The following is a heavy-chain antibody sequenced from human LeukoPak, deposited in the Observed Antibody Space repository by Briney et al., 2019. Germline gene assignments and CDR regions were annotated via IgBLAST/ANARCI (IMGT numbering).Heavy chain of an antibody. D-gene: IGHD1-26*01. V-gene: IGHV3-66*02. Sequence: GGSLRLSCAASRFTVSSNYMSWVRQAPGKGLEWVSVIYSGGSTYYADSVKGRFTISRDNSKNTLYLQMNSLRAEDTAVYYCARSLIKWELLHWGQGTLVTVSS. J-gene: IGHJ4*02. CDR1: RFTVSSNY. CDR2: IYSGGST. CDR3: ARSLIKWELLH.